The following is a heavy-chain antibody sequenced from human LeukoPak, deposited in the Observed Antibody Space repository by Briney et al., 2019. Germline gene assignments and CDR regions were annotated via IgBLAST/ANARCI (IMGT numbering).Heavy chain of an antibody. Sequence: ASVKVSCKAFGYTFTSNYMHWVRQAPGQGPEWMGVISPSGGSTTYAQKFQGRVTLTRDMSTSTDYLELSSLRSEDTAMYYCATSRGGVYYFDYWGQGTLVTVSS. J-gene: IGHJ4*02. CDR3: ATSRGGVYYFDY. D-gene: IGHD3-10*01. V-gene: IGHV1-46*01. CDR2: ISPSGGST. CDR1: GYTFTSNY.